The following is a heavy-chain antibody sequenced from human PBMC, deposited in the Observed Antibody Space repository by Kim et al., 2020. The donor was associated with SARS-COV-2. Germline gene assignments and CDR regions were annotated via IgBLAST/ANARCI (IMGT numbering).Heavy chain of an antibody. Sequence: GESLKISCKGSGYNFPIYWIGWVRQMPGNGLEWMGIIYPGDSNTKNSPSFQGQVTISVDKSITTAYLHWSSLKASDTAMYYCARLRYSSGSTYYFDYWGQGTLVTVSS. D-gene: IGHD2-15*01. CDR3: ARLRYSSGSTYYFDY. CDR2: IYPGDSNT. J-gene: IGHJ4*02. V-gene: IGHV5-51*01. CDR1: GYNFPIYW.